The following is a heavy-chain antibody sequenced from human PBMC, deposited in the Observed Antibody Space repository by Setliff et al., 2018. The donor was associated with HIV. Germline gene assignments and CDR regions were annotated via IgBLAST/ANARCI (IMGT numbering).Heavy chain of an antibody. D-gene: IGHD1-7*01. CDR3: AHSGRELRGPYFDY. CDR2: LYWNDDK. Sequence: SGPTLVNPTQTLTLTCDFSGFSLSTSGVGVGWIRQPPGKALEWVALLYWNDDKRYSPSLRNRLTTTRDTSKERIVLTVASLNRADSATYYCAHSGRELRGPYFDYWGQGIPVTVSS. J-gene: IGHJ4*02. CDR1: GFSLSTSGVG. V-gene: IGHV2-5*01.